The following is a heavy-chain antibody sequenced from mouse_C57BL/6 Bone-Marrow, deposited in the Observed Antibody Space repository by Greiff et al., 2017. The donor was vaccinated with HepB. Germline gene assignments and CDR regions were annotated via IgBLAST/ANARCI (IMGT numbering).Heavy chain of an antibody. Sequence: EVQLQQSGPELVKPGASVKISCKASGYTFTDYYMNWVKQSHGKSLEWIGDINPNNGGTSYNQKFKGKATLTVDKSSSTAYMELRSLTSEDSAVYYCARHYYGSSSLAYWGQGTLVTVSA. J-gene: IGHJ3*01. CDR2: INPNNGGT. D-gene: IGHD1-1*01. V-gene: IGHV1-26*01. CDR3: ARHYYGSSSLAY. CDR1: GYTFTDYY.